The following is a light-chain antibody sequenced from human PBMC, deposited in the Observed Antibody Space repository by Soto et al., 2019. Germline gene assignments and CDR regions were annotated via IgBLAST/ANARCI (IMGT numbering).Light chain of an antibody. Sequence: EIVLTQSPGTLSLSPGERATLSCRASQSVSSSYLAWYQQKPGQAPRLLIYGASTRATGSPARFSGSGSGTDFTLTISRLEPEDFAVYYCQQHGSSPITFGQGTRLEI. J-gene: IGKJ5*01. CDR1: QSVSSSY. CDR3: QQHGSSPIT. V-gene: IGKV3-20*01. CDR2: GAS.